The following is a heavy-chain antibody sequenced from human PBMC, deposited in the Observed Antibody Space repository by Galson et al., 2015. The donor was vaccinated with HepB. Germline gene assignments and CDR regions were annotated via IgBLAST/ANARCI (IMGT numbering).Heavy chain of an antibody. CDR1: GGTFSPYA. V-gene: IGHV1-69*13. CDR3: ARSSNDYVWGSYRLYYFDY. D-gene: IGHD3-16*02. J-gene: IGHJ4*02. Sequence: SVKVSCKASGGTFSPYAISWVRQAPGHGLEWMGGIIPIFGTANYAQKFQGRVTITADESTSTAYMELSSLRSEDTAVYYCARSSNDYVWGSYRLYYFDYWGQGTLVTVSS. CDR2: IIPIFGTA.